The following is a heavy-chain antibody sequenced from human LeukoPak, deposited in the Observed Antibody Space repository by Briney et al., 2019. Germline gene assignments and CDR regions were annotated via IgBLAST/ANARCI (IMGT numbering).Heavy chain of an antibody. Sequence: GGSLRLSCAASGFTFSSYWMSWVRQAPGKGLEWVAFIRYDGSNKYYADSVKGRFTISRDNSKNTLYLQMNSLRAEDTAVYYCAKRNVGATSFDYWGQGTLVTVSS. CDR2: IRYDGSNK. CDR3: AKRNVGATSFDY. D-gene: IGHD1-26*01. CDR1: GFTFSSYW. J-gene: IGHJ4*02. V-gene: IGHV3-30*02.